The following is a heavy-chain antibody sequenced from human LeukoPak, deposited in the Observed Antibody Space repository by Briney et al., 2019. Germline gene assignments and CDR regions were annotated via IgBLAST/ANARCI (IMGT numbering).Heavy chain of an antibody. CDR2: IYSGGST. V-gene: IGHV3-53*01. Sequence: GGSLRLSCAASGFTVSSNYMSWVRQAPGKGLEWVSVIYSGGSTYYADSVKGRFTISRDNSKNTLYLQMNSLRAEDTAVYYCARESYSSGWYSFDYWGQGTLVTVSS. CDR1: GFTVSSNY. J-gene: IGHJ4*02. D-gene: IGHD6-19*01. CDR3: ARESYSSGWYSFDY.